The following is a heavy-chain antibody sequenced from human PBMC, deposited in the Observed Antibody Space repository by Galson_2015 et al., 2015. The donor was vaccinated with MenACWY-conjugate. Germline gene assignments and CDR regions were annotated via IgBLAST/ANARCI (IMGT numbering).Heavy chain of an antibody. Sequence: SLRLSCAASGFTFSNAWMSWVRQAPGKGLEWVGRIKSKTDGGTTDYAAPVKGRFTISRDDSKNTLYLQMNRLKTEDTAVYYYTVSGIGYPRFDYWGQGTLFTVSS. D-gene: IGHD6-13*01. V-gene: IGHV3-15*01. J-gene: IGHJ4*02. CDR2: IKSKTDGGTT. CDR3: TVSGIGYPRFDY. CDR1: GFTFSNAW.